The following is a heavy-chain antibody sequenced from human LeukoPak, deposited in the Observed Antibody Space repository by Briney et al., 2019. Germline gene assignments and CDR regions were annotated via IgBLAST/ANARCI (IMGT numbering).Heavy chain of an antibody. CDR2: IYYSGST. CDR3: ARMRTRVVTLFDY. Sequence: PSETLSLTCTVSGGSITSNSYYWGWSRQPPGKGLECIGSIYYSGSTYYNPSLKSRVTISVDTSKNQFSLKLSSVTAADTAVYYCARMRTRVVTLFDYWGQGTLVTVSS. D-gene: IGHD2-21*02. V-gene: IGHV4-39*01. J-gene: IGHJ4*02. CDR1: GGSITSNSYY.